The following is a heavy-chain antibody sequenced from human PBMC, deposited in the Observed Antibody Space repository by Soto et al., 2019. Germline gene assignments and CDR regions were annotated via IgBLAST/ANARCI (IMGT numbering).Heavy chain of an antibody. D-gene: IGHD6-19*01. J-gene: IGHJ6*02. CDR1: GFTFSSYG. CDR3: AKDRDSSGWFSGYYCGVDV. V-gene: IGHV3-30*18. Sequence: QVQLVESGGGVVQPGRSLRLSCAASGFTFSSYGMHWVRQAPGKGLEWVALISYDGSNKYYADSVKGRFTIYRDNSKNTLSLQVSSLRPEGTAVYYCAKDRDSSGWFSGYYCGVDVWGQGTTVTVSS. CDR2: ISYDGSNK.